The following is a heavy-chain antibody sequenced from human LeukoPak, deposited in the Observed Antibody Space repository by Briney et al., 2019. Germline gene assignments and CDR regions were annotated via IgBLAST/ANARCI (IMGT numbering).Heavy chain of an antibody. J-gene: IGHJ4*02. Sequence: GGSLRLSCAASGFTFTTFGMSWVRQAPGKGLEWVSSVTSNGGRTFYADSVKGRFTISRDNSKNTLYLQMNSLRVEDTAVYYCAKGSSSSGEFDYWGQGTLVTVSS. CDR1: GFTFTTFG. CDR2: VTSNGGRT. D-gene: IGHD6-13*01. CDR3: AKGSSSSGEFDY. V-gene: IGHV3-23*01.